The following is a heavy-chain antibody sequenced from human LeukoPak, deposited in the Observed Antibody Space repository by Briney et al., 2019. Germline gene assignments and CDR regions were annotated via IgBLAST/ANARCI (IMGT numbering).Heavy chain of an antibody. CDR3: AYIYGDPDY. CDR1: GFTFSSYW. Sequence: GGSLRLSCAASGFTFSSYWMSWVRQAPGKGLEWVAVISYDGSNKYYADSVKGRFTISRDNSKNTLYLQMNSLRAEDTAVYYCAYIYGDPDYWGQGTLVTVSS. J-gene: IGHJ4*02. CDR2: ISYDGSNK. V-gene: IGHV3-30*03. D-gene: IGHD4-17*01.